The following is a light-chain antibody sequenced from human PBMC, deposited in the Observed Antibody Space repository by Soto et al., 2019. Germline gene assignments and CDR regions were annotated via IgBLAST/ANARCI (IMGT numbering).Light chain of an antibody. J-gene: IGKJ1*01. CDR3: QQYGSSGT. Sequence: EIVLTQSPGTLSLSPWERATLSCRASQSVSNNYLAWYQQKPGQAPRLLIYGASNRATGIPDRFIGSGSGTHFTLTISRLEPEEFAVYDCQQYGSSGTFGQVTKV. V-gene: IGKV3-20*01. CDR2: GAS. CDR1: QSVSNNY.